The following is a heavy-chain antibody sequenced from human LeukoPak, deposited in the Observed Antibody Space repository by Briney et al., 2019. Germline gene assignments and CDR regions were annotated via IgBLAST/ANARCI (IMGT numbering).Heavy chain of an antibody. Sequence: APVKVSCKASGYTFNSYGIIWVRQAPGQGLEWMGWISAYNGNTNYAQKFQGRVTMTTDTSTSTVYMELRSLRSDDTAVYYCARSSNWYLDLWGRGTLVTVSS. J-gene: IGHJ2*01. V-gene: IGHV1-18*01. CDR2: ISAYNGNT. CDR3: ARSSNWYLDL. CDR1: GYTFNSYG.